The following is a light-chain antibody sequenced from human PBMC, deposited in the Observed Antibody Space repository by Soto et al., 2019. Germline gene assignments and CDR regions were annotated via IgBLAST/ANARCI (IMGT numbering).Light chain of an antibody. CDR3: QQYGTSPRT. J-gene: IGKJ5*01. Sequence: VLTQSPRTLSLSRGERATLSCRASQRVSSSSLAWYQQIPGRAPRLLIYGASNRATGIPDRFSGSGSGTDFTLTITSLEPEDFAVYYCQQYGTSPRTFGHGTRLEIK. V-gene: IGKV3-20*01. CDR2: GAS. CDR1: QRVSSSS.